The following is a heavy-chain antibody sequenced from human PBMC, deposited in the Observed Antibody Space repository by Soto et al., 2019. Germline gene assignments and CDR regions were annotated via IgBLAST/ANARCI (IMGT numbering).Heavy chain of an antibody. CDR2: VSGYNGHT. Sequence: QVQLVQSGAEVRKPGASVKVSCKASGYTFFNYGITWVRQAPGQGLEWMGWVSGYNGHTNYAQKFEGRVTMTRDISTNTAYMELRNLRSDDTAVYYCARLVGPTSSDNWFDPWGQGTLVTVSS. CDR3: ARLVGPTSSDNWFDP. V-gene: IGHV1-18*01. D-gene: IGHD1-26*01. CDR1: GYTFFNYG. J-gene: IGHJ5*02.